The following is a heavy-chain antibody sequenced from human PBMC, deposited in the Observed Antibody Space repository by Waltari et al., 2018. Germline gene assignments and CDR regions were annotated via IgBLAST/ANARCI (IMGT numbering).Heavy chain of an antibody. J-gene: IGHJ3*02. D-gene: IGHD3-3*01. CDR1: GFTFSSYA. CDR2: ISGSGGST. CDR3: AKALILRFLEI. V-gene: IGHV3-23*01. Sequence: EVQLLESGGGWVQPGGSLRLYCAASGFTFSSYAMSWARQAPGKGLEWVSAISGSGGSTYYADSVKGRFTISRDNSKNTLYLQMNSLRAEDTAVYYCAKALILRFLEIWGQGTMVTVSS.